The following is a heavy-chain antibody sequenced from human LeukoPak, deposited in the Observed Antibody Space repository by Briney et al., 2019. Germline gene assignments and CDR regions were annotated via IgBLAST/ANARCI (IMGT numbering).Heavy chain of an antibody. CDR3: ARQQSSGYDYVWFDP. J-gene: IGHJ5*02. Sequence: SQTLSLTCALSGDSLSSNCAAWDWIRQSPSRGLEWLGRTYYRSKWYNDYAVSVKSRITINPDTSKNQFSLQLNSVTPEDTAVYYCARQQSSGYDYVWFDPWGQGTLVTVSS. D-gene: IGHD5-12*01. CDR1: GDSLSSNCAA. V-gene: IGHV6-1*01. CDR2: TYYRSKWYN.